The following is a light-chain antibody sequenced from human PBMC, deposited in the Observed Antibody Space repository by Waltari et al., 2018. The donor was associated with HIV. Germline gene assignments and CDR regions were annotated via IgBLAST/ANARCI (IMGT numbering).Light chain of an antibody. CDR1: SSDVGGYNY. Sequence: QSALTQPPSASGSPGQPVTIACTGTSSDVGGYNYVSWYQQYLGKAPKLMIYEVTKRPSGVPDRFSGSKSGNTASLTVSGLQAEDEADYYCSSYAGSNNYVVFGGGTRLTVL. CDR3: SSYAGSNNYVV. V-gene: IGLV2-8*01. CDR2: EVT. J-gene: IGLJ2*01.